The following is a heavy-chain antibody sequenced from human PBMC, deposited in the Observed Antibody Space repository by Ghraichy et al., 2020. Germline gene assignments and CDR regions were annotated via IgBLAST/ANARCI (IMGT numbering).Heavy chain of an antibody. CDR1: GFTFSSYG. J-gene: IGHJ4*02. Sequence: GGSLRLSCAASGFTFSSYGMHWVRQAPGKGLEWVAVIWYDGSNKYYADSVKGRFTISRDNSKNTLYLQMNSLRAEDTAVYYCAREAAAGPYFDYWGQGTLVTVSS. V-gene: IGHV3-33*01. CDR2: IWYDGSNK. D-gene: IGHD6-13*01. CDR3: AREAAAGPYFDY.